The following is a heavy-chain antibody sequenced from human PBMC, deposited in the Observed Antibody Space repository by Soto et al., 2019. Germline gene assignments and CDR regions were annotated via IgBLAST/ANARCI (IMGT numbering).Heavy chain of an antibody. V-gene: IGHV3-15*01. J-gene: IGHJ4*02. Sequence: GGTLRLSCAASGVTFSNAYMTWVRQAPGKGLEWVGRIKNKTNGGTTDYAEPVKARFTITRDDSKNTQYLQMNSPKTEDTAVYYCSGVWLPRYYFDYWGQGTLVTVSS. CDR2: IKNKTNGGTT. CDR3: SGVWLPRYYFDY. D-gene: IGHD5-12*01. CDR1: GVTFSNAY.